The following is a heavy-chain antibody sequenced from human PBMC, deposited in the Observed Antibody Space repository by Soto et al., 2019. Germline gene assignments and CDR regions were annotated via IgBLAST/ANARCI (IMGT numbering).Heavy chain of an antibody. Sequence: GASVKVSCKASGYTFTSYDISWVRQAPGQGLEWMGWISAHNSNTKYAQKFQGRVTMTTDTSTSTAYMELRSLRSDDTAVYYCAGAPYSSSSAYYYGMDVWGQGTTVTV. CDR3: AGAPYSSSSAYYYGMDV. J-gene: IGHJ6*02. D-gene: IGHD6-6*01. CDR2: ISAHNSNT. V-gene: IGHV1-18*01. CDR1: GYTFTSYD.